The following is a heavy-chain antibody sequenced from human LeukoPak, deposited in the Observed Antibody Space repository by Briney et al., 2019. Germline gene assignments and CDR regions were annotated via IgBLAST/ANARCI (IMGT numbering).Heavy chain of an antibody. CDR2: ITSGSTYM. CDR3: ATEVHAVQDLYY. D-gene: IGHD6-19*01. Sequence: GGSLRLSYAVSRFTLSHSAMHWVRQAPGKGLEWVSSITSGSTYMFYADAVKGRFTISRDDAKNSLYLQMNDLRAEDTAVYYCATEVHAVQDLYYWGQGTLVTVSS. V-gene: IGHV3-21*01. J-gene: IGHJ4*02. CDR1: RFTLSHSA.